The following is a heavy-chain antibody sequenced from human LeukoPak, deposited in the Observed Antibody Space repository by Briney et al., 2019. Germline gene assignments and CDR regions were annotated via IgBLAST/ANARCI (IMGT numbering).Heavy chain of an antibody. CDR2: VHSTGRS. CDR3: ARDVRLPRRAFDI. J-gene: IGHJ3*02. D-gene: IGHD5-18*01. CDR1: GVSVSSGTYY. Sequence: SETLSLTCTVSGVSVSSGTYYWSWIRQSAGKGLEWIGRVHSTGRSNYSPSLESRVSISVDTSKNQVSLKVTSVTAADTAIYYCARDVRLPRRAFDIWGQGTMVTVSS. V-gene: IGHV4-61*02.